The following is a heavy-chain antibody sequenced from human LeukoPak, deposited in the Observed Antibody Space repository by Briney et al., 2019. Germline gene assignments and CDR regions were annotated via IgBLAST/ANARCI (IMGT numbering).Heavy chain of an antibody. CDR2: IYYSGST. CDR1: GGSISSYY. J-gene: IGHJ4*02. D-gene: IGHD3-10*01. V-gene: IGHV4-59*12. CDR3: ARKSPVVRGKSFDY. Sequence: SETLSLTCTVSGGSISSYYWSWIRQPPGKGLEWIGYIYYSGSTNYNPSLKSRVTISVDTSKNQFSLKLSSVTAADTAVYYCARKSPVVRGKSFDYWGQGTLVTVSS.